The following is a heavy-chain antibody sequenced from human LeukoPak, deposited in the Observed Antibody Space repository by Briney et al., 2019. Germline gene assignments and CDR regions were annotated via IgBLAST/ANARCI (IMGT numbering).Heavy chain of an antibody. Sequence: PGGSLRLSCAASGFTFSSYSMNWVRQAPGKGLEWVSSISSSSSYIYYADSVKGRFTISRDNAKSSLYLQMNSLRAEDTAVYYCAREGSGSYYPDYWGQGTLVTVSS. J-gene: IGHJ4*02. D-gene: IGHD1-26*01. V-gene: IGHV3-21*01. CDR3: AREGSGSYYPDY. CDR1: GFTFSSYS. CDR2: ISSSSSYI.